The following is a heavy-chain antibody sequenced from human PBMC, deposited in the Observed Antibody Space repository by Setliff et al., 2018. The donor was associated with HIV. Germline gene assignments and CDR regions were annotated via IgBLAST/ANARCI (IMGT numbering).Heavy chain of an antibody. CDR3: ARAYFGSGIYY. J-gene: IGHJ4*02. Sequence: SETLSLTCTVSGGSISTSNWWGWIRQTPGKGLEWIGYIYYSGSTNYNPSLKSRVTMSLDTSKNQFSLKLYSVTAADTAVYYCARAYFGSGIYYWGQGTLVTVSS. CDR1: GGSISTSNW. V-gene: IGHV4-28*01. D-gene: IGHD3-10*01. CDR2: IYYSGST.